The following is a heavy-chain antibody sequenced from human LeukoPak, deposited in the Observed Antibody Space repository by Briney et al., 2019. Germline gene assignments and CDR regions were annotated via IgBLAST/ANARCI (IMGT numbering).Heavy chain of an antibody. CDR1: GHTFTGYY. CDR3: ARAGVWFGAEAFDI. V-gene: IGHV1-2*02. D-gene: IGHD3-10*01. J-gene: IGHJ3*02. CDR2: INPNSGGT. Sequence: ASVKVSCKASGHTFTGYYMHWVRQAPGQGLEWMGWINPNSGGTNYAQKFQGRVTMTRDTSISTAYMELSRLGSDDTAVYYCARAGVWFGAEAFDIWGQGTMVTVSS.